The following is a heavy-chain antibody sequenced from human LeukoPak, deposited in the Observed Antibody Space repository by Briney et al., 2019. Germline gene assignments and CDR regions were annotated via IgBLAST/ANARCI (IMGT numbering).Heavy chain of an antibody. CDR3: ATGSGTYSPDY. CDR2: ITPNSGGT. D-gene: IGHD3-10*01. J-gene: IGHJ4*02. CDR1: GYTFTGQY. V-gene: IGHV1-2*02. Sequence: ASVKVSCKASGYTFTGQYLHWVRQAPGQGLEWMGWITPNSGGTNYTQKFQGRVTMTRDTSISTAYMELSRLRSDDTAIYYCATGSGTYSPDYWGQGTLVAVSS.